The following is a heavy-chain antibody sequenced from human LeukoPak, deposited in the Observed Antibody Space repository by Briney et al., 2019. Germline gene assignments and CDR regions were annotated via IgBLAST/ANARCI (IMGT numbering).Heavy chain of an antibody. CDR3: ARGGGQQWHDAFDI. J-gene: IGHJ3*02. Sequence: PGGSLRLSCAASGFSFSSYWMSWVRQAPGKGLEWVAVISYDGSNKYYADSVKGRFTISRDNSKNTLYLQMNSLRAEDTAVYYCARGGGQQWHDAFDIWGQGTMVTVSS. CDR1: GFSFSSYW. CDR2: ISYDGSNK. D-gene: IGHD1/OR15-1a*01. V-gene: IGHV3-30-3*01.